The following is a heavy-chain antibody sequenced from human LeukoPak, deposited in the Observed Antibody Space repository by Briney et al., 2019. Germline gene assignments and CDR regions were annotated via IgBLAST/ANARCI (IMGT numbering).Heavy chain of an antibody. CDR2: IYYSGTT. J-gene: IGHJ4*02. CDR3: ARHDRNGGSFNDFDY. V-gene: IGHV4-39*01. D-gene: IGHD2-15*01. CDR1: GGSISSSSYY. Sequence: PSETLSLTCTVSGGSISSSSYYWGWIRQTPGKGLEWIGNIYYSGTTYYNPSLKSRVSISVDTSKNQFSLKLSSVTAADTAVYYCARHDRNGGSFNDFDYWGQGTLITVSS.